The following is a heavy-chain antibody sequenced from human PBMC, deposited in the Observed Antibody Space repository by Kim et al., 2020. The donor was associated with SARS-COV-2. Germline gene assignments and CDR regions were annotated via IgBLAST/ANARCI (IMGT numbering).Heavy chain of an antibody. CDR1: DASIHNSNYY. J-gene: IGHJ5*02. Sequence: SETLSPTCTLPDASIHNSNYYWAWIRQTPGTGLEWIATIDFYGNTYSGPSLRSRVTMSLDTSENQFSLILTSVTAADTALSYGAVFYASGTFFPGENWSDLGGQGTRVSVS. V-gene: IGHV4-39*01. D-gene: IGHD3-10*01. CDR3: AVFYASGTFFPGENWSDL. CDR2: IDFYGNT.